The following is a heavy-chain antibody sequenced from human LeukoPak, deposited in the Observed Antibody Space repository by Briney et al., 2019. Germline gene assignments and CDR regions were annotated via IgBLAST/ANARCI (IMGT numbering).Heavy chain of an antibody. CDR3: AKRVPLVATIGYYFDY. D-gene: IGHD5-12*01. Sequence: GGSLRLSCAASGFTFSSYAMSWVRQAPGKGLEWVSAISGSGGSTYYADSVKGRFTISRDNSKNMLYLQMNSLRAEDTAVYYCAKRVPLVATIGYYFDYWGQGTLVTVSS. CDR2: ISGSGGST. CDR1: GFTFSSYA. V-gene: IGHV3-23*01. J-gene: IGHJ4*02.